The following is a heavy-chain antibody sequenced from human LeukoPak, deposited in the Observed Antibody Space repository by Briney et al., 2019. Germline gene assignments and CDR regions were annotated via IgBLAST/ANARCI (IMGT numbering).Heavy chain of an antibody. D-gene: IGHD1-7*01. V-gene: IGHV3-23*01. CDR3: AKDGKIRNWNYYQAKPVY. CDR2: ISGSGGST. CDR1: GFTFSSYG. Sequence: GGSLRLSCAASGFTFSSYGMSWVRQAPGKGLEWVSAISGSGGSTYYADSVKGRFTISRDNSKNTLYLQTNSLRAEDTAVYYCAKDGKIRNWNYYQAKPVYWGQGTLVTVSS. J-gene: IGHJ4*02.